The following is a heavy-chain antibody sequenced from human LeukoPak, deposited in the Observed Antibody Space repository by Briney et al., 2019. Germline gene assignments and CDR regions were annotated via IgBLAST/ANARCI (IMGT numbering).Heavy chain of an antibody. CDR3: ARGPYSSGWSHLGPYYYYYMDV. CDR1: GGTFSSFA. CDR2: IIPIFGTA. V-gene: IGHV1-69*05. D-gene: IGHD6-19*01. J-gene: IGHJ6*03. Sequence: ASVKVSCKASGGTFSSFATSWVRQAPGQGLEWMGGIIPIFGTANYAQKFQGRVTITTDESTSTAYMELSSLRSEDTAVYYCARGPYSSGWSHLGPYYYYYMDVWGKGTTVTVSS.